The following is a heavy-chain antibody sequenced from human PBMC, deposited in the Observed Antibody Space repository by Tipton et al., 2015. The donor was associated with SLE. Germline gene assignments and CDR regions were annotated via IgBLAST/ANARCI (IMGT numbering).Heavy chain of an antibody. D-gene: IGHD1-1*01. CDR1: GGSISSYY. CDR2: TYYSGST. V-gene: IGHV4-59*01. CDR3: ARDRTGGAGFDY. Sequence: LRLSCTVSGGSISSYYWSWIRQPPGKGLQWIGYTYYSGSTNYNPSLKSRVTISVDTSKKQFSLKLSSVTAADTAVYYCARDRTGGAGFDYWGQGTLVTVSS. J-gene: IGHJ4*02.